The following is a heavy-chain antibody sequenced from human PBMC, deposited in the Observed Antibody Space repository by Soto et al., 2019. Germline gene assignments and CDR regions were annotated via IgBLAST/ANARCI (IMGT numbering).Heavy chain of an antibody. J-gene: IGHJ6*02. CDR3: AADSEGGYYYYYGMDV. Sequence: ASVKVSCKASGFTFTSSAVQWVRQARGQRLEWIGWIVVGSGNTNYAQKFQERVTITRDMSTSTAYMELSSLRSEDTAVYYCAADSEGGYYYYYGMDVWGQGTTVTVSS. CDR1: GFTFTSSA. V-gene: IGHV1-58*01. CDR2: IVVGSGNT.